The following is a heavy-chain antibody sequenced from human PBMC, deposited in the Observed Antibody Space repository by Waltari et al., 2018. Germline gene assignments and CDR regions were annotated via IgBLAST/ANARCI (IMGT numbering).Heavy chain of an antibody. J-gene: IGHJ4*02. Sequence: QVQLQESGPGLVKPSETLSLTCTVSGGSISRYYWSWIRQPAGKGLEWMGRIYTSGSSHYNPSLKSGVTMAVDTSKNQFSLKRSAVTAADTALYYWAREREGRLLEWLLYFDDWGQGTLVTVSS. CDR3: AREREGRLLEWLLYFDD. CDR2: IYTSGSS. CDR1: GGSISRYY. V-gene: IGHV4-4*07. D-gene: IGHD3-3*01.